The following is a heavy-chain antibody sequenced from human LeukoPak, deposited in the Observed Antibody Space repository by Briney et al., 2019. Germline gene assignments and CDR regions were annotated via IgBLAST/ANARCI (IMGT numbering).Heavy chain of an antibody. CDR3: ASRTASVLDGYDI. V-gene: IGHV4-4*02. Sequence: SGTLSLTCTVSRGSISSPNWWTWVRQPPGKGLEWIGEVYHSGSTSYNPSLVSRLTISVDKSRNQFSLRLTSVTAADTAVYYCASRTASVLDGYDIWGQGTMVTVPS. CDR1: RGSISSPNW. J-gene: IGHJ3*02. D-gene: IGHD5/OR15-5a*01. CDR2: VYHSGST.